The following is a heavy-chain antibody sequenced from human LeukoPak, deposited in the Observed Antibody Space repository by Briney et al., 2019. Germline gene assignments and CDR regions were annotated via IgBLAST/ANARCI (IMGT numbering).Heavy chain of an antibody. Sequence: SVKVSCKASGGTFSSCAISWVRQAPGQGPEWMGGIIPIFGTANYAQKFQGRVTITADESTSTAYMELSSLRSEDTAVYYCASGGWLQNPTNAYYFDYWGQGTLVTVSS. V-gene: IGHV1-69*13. D-gene: IGHD5-24*01. J-gene: IGHJ4*02. CDR3: ASGGWLQNPTNAYYFDY. CDR2: IIPIFGTA. CDR1: GGTFSSCA.